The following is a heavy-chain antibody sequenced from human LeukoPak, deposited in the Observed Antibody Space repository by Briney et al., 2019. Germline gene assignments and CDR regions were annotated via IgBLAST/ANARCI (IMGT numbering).Heavy chain of an antibody. V-gene: IGHV1-69*05. D-gene: IGHD3-22*01. CDR1: GYTFTSYG. CDR3: ARPNDSRTDAFDI. Sequence: WASVKVSCKASGYTFTSYGISWVRQTPGQGLEWMGGIIPIFGTANYAQKFQGRVTITTDESTSTAYMELSSLRSEDTAVYYCARPNDSRTDAFDIWGQGTMVTVSS. J-gene: IGHJ3*02. CDR2: IIPIFGTA.